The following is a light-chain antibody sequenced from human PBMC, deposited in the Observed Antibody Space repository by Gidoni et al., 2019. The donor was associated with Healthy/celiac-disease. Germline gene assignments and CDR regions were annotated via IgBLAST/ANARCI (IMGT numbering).Light chain of an antibody. Sequence: QSALTQPAAVSGSPGQSITISCTGTSSDVGGYNYVSWYQQHQGKAPKLMIYDVSNRPSGVSNRFSGSKSGNTASLTISGLQAEDEADYYCSSYTSSSIVVFGGGTKLTV. CDR1: SSDVGGYNY. J-gene: IGLJ2*01. V-gene: IGLV2-14*03. CDR3: SSYTSSSIVV. CDR2: DVS.